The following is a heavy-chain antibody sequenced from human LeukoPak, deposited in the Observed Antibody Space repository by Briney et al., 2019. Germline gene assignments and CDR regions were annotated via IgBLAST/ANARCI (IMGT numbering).Heavy chain of an antibody. J-gene: IGHJ4*02. CDR3: AKDTGWGMYCYDSSGYYYWDY. V-gene: IGHV3-23*01. Sequence: GGSLRLSCAASGFTFSSYEMNWVRQAPGKGLEWVSYISSSGSTYYSDSLKGRFTISRDNSKNTLYLQMNSLRAEDTAVYYCAKDTGWGMYCYDSSGYYYWDYWGQGTLVAVSS. CDR2: ISSSGST. CDR1: GFTFSSYE. D-gene: IGHD3-22*01.